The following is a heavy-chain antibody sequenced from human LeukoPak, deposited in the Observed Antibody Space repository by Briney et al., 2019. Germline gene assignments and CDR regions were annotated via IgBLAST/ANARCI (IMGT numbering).Heavy chain of an antibody. CDR2: ISGSGGSI. V-gene: IGHV3-23*01. CDR3: ARGFGGGKGFDY. CDR1: GFTFSSYV. J-gene: IGHJ4*02. D-gene: IGHD4-23*01. Sequence: GGSLRLSCAASGFTFSSYVMSWVRQAPGKGLEWVSGISGSGGSIFYADSVKGRFTISRDNAKNSLFLQMNSLRAEDTAVYYCARGFGGGKGFDYWGQGTLVTVSS.